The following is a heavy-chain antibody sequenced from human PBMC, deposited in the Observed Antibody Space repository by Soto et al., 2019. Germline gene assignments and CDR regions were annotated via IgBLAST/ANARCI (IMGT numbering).Heavy chain of an antibody. Sequence: GGSLRLSCAASGFALDSYAMNWVRRAPGKGLEWVSAISGSGGSTYYADSVKGRFTISRDISKNTLYLQMNSLRAEDTALYYCAKGVTYYDFWSRSFDYWGRGTLVTVSS. V-gene: IGHV3-23*01. CDR1: GFALDSYA. D-gene: IGHD3-3*01. J-gene: IGHJ4*02. CDR3: AKGVTYYDFWSRSFDY. CDR2: ISGSGGST.